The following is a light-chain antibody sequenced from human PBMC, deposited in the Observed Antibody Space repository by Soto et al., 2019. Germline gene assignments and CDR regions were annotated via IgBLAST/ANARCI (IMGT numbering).Light chain of an antibody. CDR2: DAS. CDR3: QQYNSYYT. V-gene: IGKV1-5*01. J-gene: IGKJ2*01. CDR1: QSISSW. Sequence: DIPMTQSPSTLSASVGDRVTITCRASQSISSWLDWYQQKPGKAPKLLIYDASSLESGVPSRFSGSGSGTEFTLTISSLQPDDFATYYGQQYNSYYTFGQGTKLEIK.